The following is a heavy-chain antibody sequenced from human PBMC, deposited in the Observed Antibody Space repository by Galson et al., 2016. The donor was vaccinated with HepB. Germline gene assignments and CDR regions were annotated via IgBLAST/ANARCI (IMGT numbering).Heavy chain of an antibody. CDR1: GGTFSSYA. J-gene: IGHJ6*02. CDR2: IIPIFGTA. D-gene: IGHD2-15*01. V-gene: IGHV1-69*06. CDR3: HLEKVAAFSFFYGMDV. Sequence: SVKVSCKASGGTFSSYAISWVRQAPGQGLEWMGGIIPIFGTANYAQKFQGRVTITADKSTSTAYMELSSLRSEDTAVYYCHLEKVAAFSFFYGMDVWGQGTTVTVSS.